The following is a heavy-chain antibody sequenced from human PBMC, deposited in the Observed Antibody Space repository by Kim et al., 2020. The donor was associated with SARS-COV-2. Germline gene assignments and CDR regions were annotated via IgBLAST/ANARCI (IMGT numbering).Heavy chain of an antibody. Sequence: ASVKVSCKASGYTFTSYGISWVRQAPGQGLEWMGWISAYNGNTNYAQKLQGRVTMTTDTSTSTAYMELRSLRSDDTAVYYCARDQASAYSSSWWAFDIWGQGTMVTVSS. J-gene: IGHJ3*02. V-gene: IGHV1-18*04. CDR1: GYTFTSYG. CDR2: ISAYNGNT. D-gene: IGHD6-13*01. CDR3: ARDQASAYSSSWWAFDI.